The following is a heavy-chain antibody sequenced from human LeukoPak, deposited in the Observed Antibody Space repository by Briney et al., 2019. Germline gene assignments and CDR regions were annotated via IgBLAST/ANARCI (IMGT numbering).Heavy chain of an antibody. CDR3: ARDAAEYSSPFDP. J-gene: IGHJ5*02. V-gene: IGHV3-7*01. CDR2: IKQDGSEK. CDR1: GFTFSSYW. D-gene: IGHD6-6*01. Sequence: GGSLRLSCAASGFTFSSYWMTWVRQAPGKGLEWVANIKQDGSEKYYVDSVKGRFTISRDNAKNSLYLQMNSLRAEDTAVYYCARDAAEYSSPFDPWGQGTLVTVSS.